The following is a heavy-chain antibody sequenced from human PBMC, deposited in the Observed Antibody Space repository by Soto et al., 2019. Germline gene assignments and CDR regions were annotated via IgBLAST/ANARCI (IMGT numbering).Heavy chain of an antibody. Sequence: QVQLQESGPGLVKPSETLFLTCTVSVGSISGYYWSWIRQAPEQGLEWIGHVYYSVSTKYNPSLKSRVTIPVDTSKNQFSLILSSVSDADTAVYYCAMTVKTLNNWFDPWGQGILVTVSS. CDR1: VGSISGYY. CDR2: VYYSVST. V-gene: IGHV4-59*08. J-gene: IGHJ5*02. CDR3: AMTVKTLNNWFDP. D-gene: IGHD4-4*01.